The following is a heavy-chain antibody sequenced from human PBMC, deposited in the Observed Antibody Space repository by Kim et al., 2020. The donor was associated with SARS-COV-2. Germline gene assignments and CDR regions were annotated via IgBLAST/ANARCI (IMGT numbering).Heavy chain of an antibody. CDR3: AKCYCGTTGTTGEVDY. Sequence: GGSLRLSCAASGFTFSSYAMSWVHQAPGKGLEWVSAISGSGGSTYYADSVKGRFTISRDNSKNTLYLQMNSLRAEDTAVYYCAKCYCGTTGTTGEVDYWGQGTLVTVSS. V-gene: IGHV3-23*01. D-gene: IGHD1-1*01. CDR1: GFTFSSYA. CDR2: ISGSGGST. J-gene: IGHJ4*02.